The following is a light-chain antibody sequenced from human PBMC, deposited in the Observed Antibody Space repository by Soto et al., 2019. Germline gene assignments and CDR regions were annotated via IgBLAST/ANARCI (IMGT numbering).Light chain of an antibody. Sequence: EIVLTQSPGTLSWSPGERATLSCRASQSVSSSYLAWYQQKPGQAPRLLIYGASSRATGIPDRFSGSGSGTDFTLTISTLEPEDFAVYYCQQYGSSPLTFGGGTKVEIK. V-gene: IGKV3-20*01. J-gene: IGKJ4*01. CDR3: QQYGSSPLT. CDR2: GAS. CDR1: QSVSSSY.